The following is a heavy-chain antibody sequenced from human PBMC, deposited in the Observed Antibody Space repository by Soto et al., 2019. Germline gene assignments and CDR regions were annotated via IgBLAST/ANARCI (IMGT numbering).Heavy chain of an antibody. V-gene: IGHV3-48*02. Sequence: EVQLVESWGGLVQPGGSLRLTCAASGFPFSIYSMNWVRQAPGKGLEWSSYITSDTNTIKYADSVKGRFTISRDNAKNLVYLQMNSLRDEDTAGYFCARSVEGHFDYWGQGIAVTVCS. CDR3: ARSVEGHFDY. CDR1: GFPFSIYS. CDR2: ITSDTNTI. J-gene: IGHJ4*02. D-gene: IGHD6-19*01.